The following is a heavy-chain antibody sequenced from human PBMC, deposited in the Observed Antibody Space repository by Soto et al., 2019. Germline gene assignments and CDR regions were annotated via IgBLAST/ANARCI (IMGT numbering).Heavy chain of an antibody. CDR2: VNPHGGST. CDR1: GDTFTSYY. V-gene: IGHV1-46*01. Sequence: ASVKVSCKAPGDTFTSYYLNWVRQAPGQGLEWMGVVNPHGGSTKYEQKFQGRVTMTRDTSSSTVYMELRSLRSDDTDIYYCARSSGGNFGIIIEGSNWFDPWGQGTLVTVSS. CDR3: ARSSGGNFGIIIEGSNWFDP. J-gene: IGHJ5*02. D-gene: IGHD3-3*01.